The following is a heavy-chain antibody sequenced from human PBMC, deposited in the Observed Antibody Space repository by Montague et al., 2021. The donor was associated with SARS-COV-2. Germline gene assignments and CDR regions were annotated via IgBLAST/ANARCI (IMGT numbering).Heavy chain of an antibody. CDR1: GVSISSGAYY. Sequence: TLSLTCSVSGVSISSGAYYWGWIRQHPGKGLEWIGYIYYNGSTYYNPSLKSRVTIAVDTSKNHFSLKLSSVTTADTAVYYCARSPYYDGSGQMGFDFWGQGTLVTVSS. V-gene: IGHV4-31*03. CDR3: ARSPYYDGSGQMGFDF. CDR2: IYYNGST. J-gene: IGHJ4*02. D-gene: IGHD3-22*01.